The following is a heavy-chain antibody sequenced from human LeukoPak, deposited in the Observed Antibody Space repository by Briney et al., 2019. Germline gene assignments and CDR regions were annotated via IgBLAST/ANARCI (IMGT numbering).Heavy chain of an antibody. CDR3: ARSSDGYKVDY. V-gene: IGHV4-59*01. Sequence: SETLSLTCTVSGGSISSYYWSWIRQPPGKGLEWIGYIYYSGSTNYNPSLTSRVTILVDTSKNQFSLKLSSVTAADTAVYYCARSSDGYKVDYWGQGTLVTVSS. CDR2: IYYSGST. J-gene: IGHJ4*02. CDR1: GGSISSYY. D-gene: IGHD5-24*01.